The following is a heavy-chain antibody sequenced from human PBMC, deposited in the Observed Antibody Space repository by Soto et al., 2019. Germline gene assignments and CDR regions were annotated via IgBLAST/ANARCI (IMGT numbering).Heavy chain of an antibody. J-gene: IGHJ4*02. V-gene: IGHV3-21*01. CDR3: AIMATAAAPLDY. CDR1: GFTFSSYS. D-gene: IGHD6-13*01. CDR2: ISSSSSYI. Sequence: PGGSLRLSCAASGFTFSSYSMNWVRQAPGKGLEWVSSISSSSSYIYYADSVKGRFTISRDNAKNSLYLQMNSLRAEDTAVYYCAIMATAAAPLDYWGQGTLVTVSS.